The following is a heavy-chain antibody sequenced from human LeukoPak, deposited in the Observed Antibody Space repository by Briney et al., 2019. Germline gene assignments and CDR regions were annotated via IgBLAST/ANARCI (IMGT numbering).Heavy chain of an antibody. D-gene: IGHD3-16*01. CDR1: GFTLNSYT. J-gene: IGHJ4*02. Sequence: KSGGSLRLSCAASGFTLNSYTLSWVRQAPGKGLEWVSSISSTSSYIYYADSVKGRFTISRDNAKNSLYLQMNSLRAEDTAVYYCARDPTLGGPAPIDYWGQGTLVTVSS. V-gene: IGHV3-21*01. CDR2: ISSTSSYI. CDR3: ARDPTLGGPAPIDY.